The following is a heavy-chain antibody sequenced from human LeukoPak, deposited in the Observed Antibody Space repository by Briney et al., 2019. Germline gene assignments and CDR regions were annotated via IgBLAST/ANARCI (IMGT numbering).Heavy chain of an antibody. CDR1: GSSISSYY. Sequence: SETLSLTCTVSGSSISSYYWSWIRQPPGKGLEWIGYIYYSGSTNYNPSLKSRVTISVDTSKNQFSLKLSSVTAADTAVYYCARHTPENRRNGMDVWGQGATVTVSS. J-gene: IGHJ6*02. CDR3: ARHTPENRRNGMDV. CDR2: IYYSGST. D-gene: IGHD2/OR15-2a*01. V-gene: IGHV4-59*08.